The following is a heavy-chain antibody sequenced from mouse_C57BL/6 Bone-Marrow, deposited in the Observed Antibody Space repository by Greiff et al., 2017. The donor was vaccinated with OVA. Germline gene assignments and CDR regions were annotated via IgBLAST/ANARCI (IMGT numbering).Heavy chain of an antibody. D-gene: IGHD1-2*01. V-gene: IGHV1-76*01. CDR3: ARGYTRVYFDY. J-gene: IGHJ2*01. CDR1: GYTFTDYY. CDR2: IYPGSGNT. Sequence: QVQLKESGAELVRPGASVKLSCKASGYTFTDYYINWVKQRPGQGLEWIARIYPGSGNTYYNEKFKGKATLTAEKSSSTAYMQLSSLTSEDSAVYFCARGYTRVYFDYWGQGTTLTVSS.